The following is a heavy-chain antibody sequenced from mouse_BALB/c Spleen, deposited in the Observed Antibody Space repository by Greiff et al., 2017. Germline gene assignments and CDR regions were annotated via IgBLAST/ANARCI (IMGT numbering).Heavy chain of an antibody. V-gene: IGHV3-6*02. CDR2: ISYDGSN. D-gene: IGHD4-1*01. J-gene: IGHJ4*01. CDR1: GYSITSGYY. CDR3: AREGGNWGYAMDY. Sequence: DVKLQESGPGLVKPSQSLSLTCSVTGYSITSGYYWNWIRQFPGNKLEWMGYISYDGSNNYNPSLKNRISITRDTSKNQFFLKLNSVTTEDTATYYCAREGGNWGYAMDYWGQGTSVTVSS.